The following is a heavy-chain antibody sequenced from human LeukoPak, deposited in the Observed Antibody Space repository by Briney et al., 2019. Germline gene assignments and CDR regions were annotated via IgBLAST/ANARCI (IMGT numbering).Heavy chain of an antibody. D-gene: IGHD4-23*01. CDR2: INWSGDIT. Sequence: GSLRLSCAASGFTLSSYEMNWVRQAPGKGLEWVSGINWSGDITHYTHSVKGRFTISRDNAKNSLFLQMNNLGPEDTAFYYCARGAGNVAFDSWGQGTLVTVSS. V-gene: IGHV3-20*04. J-gene: IGHJ4*02. CDR3: ARGAGNVAFDS. CDR1: GFTLSSYE.